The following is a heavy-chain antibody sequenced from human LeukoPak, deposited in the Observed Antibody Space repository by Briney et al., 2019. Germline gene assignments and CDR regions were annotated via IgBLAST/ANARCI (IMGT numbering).Heavy chain of an antibody. CDR3: ARDSGSYLVDY. D-gene: IGHD1-26*01. V-gene: IGHV3-74*01. J-gene: IGHJ4*02. CDR1: GFTFSNYW. Sequence: PGGSLRLSCAASGFTFSNYWMHWVRQAPGKGLVWVSRINSDGSSTSYADSVKGRFTISRDNAKNTLYLQMNSLRAEDTAVYYCARDSGSYLVDYWGQGTLVTVSS. CDR2: INSDGSST.